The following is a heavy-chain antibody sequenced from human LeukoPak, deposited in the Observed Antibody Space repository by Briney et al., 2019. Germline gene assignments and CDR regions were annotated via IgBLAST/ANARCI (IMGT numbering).Heavy chain of an antibody. V-gene: IGHV3-33*01. Sequence: PGRFLRLSCTASGLTFSTHGMHWVRQAPGKGLEWVATIWYDGSNKYYADSVKGRFTISRDNSKNTLYLQMNSLRAADTAVYYCARYNRNLLADYWGPGTLVPVPS. CDR2: IWYDGSNK. D-gene: IGHD1-14*01. CDR1: GLTFSTHG. J-gene: IGHJ4*02. CDR3: ARYNRNLLADY.